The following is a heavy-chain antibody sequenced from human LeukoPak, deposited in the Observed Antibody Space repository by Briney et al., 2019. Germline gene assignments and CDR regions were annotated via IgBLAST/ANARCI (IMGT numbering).Heavy chain of an antibody. J-gene: IGHJ4*02. CDR3: ASWSDSSSPRDY. D-gene: IGHD6-13*01. CDR2: INHSGST. V-gene: IGHV4-34*01. Sequence: PSETLPLTCAVYGGSFSGYYRSWIRQPPGKGLEWIGEINHSGSTDYNPSLKSRVTISVDTSKNQFSLKLSSVTAADTAVYYCASWSDSSSPRDYWGQGTLVTVSS. CDR1: GGSFSGYY.